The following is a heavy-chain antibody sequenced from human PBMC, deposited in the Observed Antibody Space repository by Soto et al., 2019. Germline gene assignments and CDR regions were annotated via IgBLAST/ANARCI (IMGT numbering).Heavy chain of an antibody. D-gene: IGHD3-10*01. J-gene: IGHJ6*03. Sequence: ASVKVSCKASGGTFSSYGISWVRQAPGQGLEWMGWISAYNGNTNYAQKFQGRVTITRDTSASTAYMELSSLRSEDTAVYYCARDELPMVRGVVTYYYYYMDVWGKGTTVTVSS. CDR1: GGTFSSYG. V-gene: IGHV1-18*01. CDR2: ISAYNGNT. CDR3: ARDELPMVRGVVTYYYYYMDV.